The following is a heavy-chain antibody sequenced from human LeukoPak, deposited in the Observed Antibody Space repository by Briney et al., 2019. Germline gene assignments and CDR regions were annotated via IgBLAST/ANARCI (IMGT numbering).Heavy chain of an antibody. CDR3: ARGVRRTSPYYYYMDV. V-gene: IGHV1-18*01. J-gene: IGHJ6*03. CDR2: ISAYNGNT. CDR1: GYTFTTYG. Sequence: ASVKVSCKASGYTFTTYGISWVRQAPGQGLEWMGWISAYNGNTNYAQKLQGRVTMTTDTSTSTAYMELRSLRSDDTAVYYCARGVRRTSPYYYYMDVWGKGTTVTISS. D-gene: IGHD1-14*01.